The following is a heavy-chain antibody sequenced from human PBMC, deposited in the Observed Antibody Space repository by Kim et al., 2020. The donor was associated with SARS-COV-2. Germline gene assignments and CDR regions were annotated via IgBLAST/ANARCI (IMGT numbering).Heavy chain of an antibody. CDR3: ARGNKRYSSSWSPGGGMDV. D-gene: IGHD6-13*01. Sequence: SETLSLTCAVYGGSFSGYYWSWIRQPPGKGLEWIGEINHSGSTNYNPSLKSRVTISVDTSKNQFSLKLSSVTAADTAVYYCARGNKRYSSSWSPGGGMDVWGQGTTVTVSS. CDR1: GGSFSGYY. CDR2: INHSGST. V-gene: IGHV4-34*01. J-gene: IGHJ6*02.